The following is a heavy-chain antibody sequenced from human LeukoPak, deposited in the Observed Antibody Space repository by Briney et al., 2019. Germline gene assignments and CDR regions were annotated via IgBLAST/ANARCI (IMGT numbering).Heavy chain of an antibody. CDR2: IGNKVSNYAT. Sequence: GGSLILSCAASGFTICGSSMHWFRQPSGKGLEWFGHIGNKVSNYATEYAASLRGRFTISRDDSKDTAYLQVNSLKTEDTAVYYCAGNYDSWTGLNYWGQGTLVTVSS. CDR3: AGNYDSWTGLNY. CDR1: GFTICGSS. D-gene: IGHD3-3*01. V-gene: IGHV3-73*01. J-gene: IGHJ4*02.